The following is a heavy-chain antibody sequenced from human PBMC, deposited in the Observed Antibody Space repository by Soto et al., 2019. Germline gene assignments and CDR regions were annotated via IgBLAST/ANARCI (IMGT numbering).Heavy chain of an antibody. V-gene: IGHV3-53*01. CDR2: ISDDGRT. CDR3: SRDHGSGGFDY. D-gene: IGHD2-8*02. J-gene: IGHJ4*02. CDR1: GFTADNIF. Sequence: GGSLRLSCVASGFTADNIFMSWVRQPPGKGLQWVSTISDDGRTYYANSVKGRSSLPRDKSRNTSYLQMKRLRLEDTAGYFFSRDHGSGGFDYRGQGYLVIV.